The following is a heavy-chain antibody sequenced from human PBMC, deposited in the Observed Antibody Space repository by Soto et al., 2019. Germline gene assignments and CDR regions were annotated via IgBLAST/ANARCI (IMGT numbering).Heavy chain of an antibody. J-gene: IGHJ4*02. CDR2: IYYSGST. CDR3: AGTAEASYARWGLIDY. D-gene: IGHD2-2*01. Sequence: QVQLQESGPGLVKPSETLSLTCTVSGGSISSYYWSWIRQPPGKGLEWIGYIYYSGSTNYNPSLKSRVTISVDTSKNQFSLKLSSVTAADTAVYYCAGTAEASYARWGLIDYWGQGTLVTVSS. CDR1: GGSISSYY. V-gene: IGHV4-59*01.